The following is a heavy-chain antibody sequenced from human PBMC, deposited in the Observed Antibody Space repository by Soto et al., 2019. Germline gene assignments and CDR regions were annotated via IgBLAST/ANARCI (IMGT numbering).Heavy chain of an antibody. Sequence: SETLSLTCIVSGGSISSSSYYWGWIRQPPGKGLEWIGSIYYSGSTYYNPSLKSRVSISVDTSKNQFSLKLSSATAADTAVYYCARRSGVTGNDMDVWGQGTTVTVSS. CDR2: IYYSGST. D-gene: IGHD2-21*02. CDR3: ARRSGVTGNDMDV. CDR1: GGSISSSSYY. J-gene: IGHJ6*02. V-gene: IGHV4-39*01.